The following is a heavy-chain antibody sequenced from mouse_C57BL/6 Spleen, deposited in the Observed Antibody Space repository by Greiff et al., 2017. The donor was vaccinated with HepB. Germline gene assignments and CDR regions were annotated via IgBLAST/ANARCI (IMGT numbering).Heavy chain of an antibody. D-gene: IGHD2-4*01. CDR1: GFTFSDYY. J-gene: IGHJ4*01. CDR3: ARDRYYDYDEGGAMDY. CDR2: INYDGSST. Sequence: EVQVVESEGGLVQPGSSMKLSCTASGFTFSDYYMAWVRQVPEKGLEWVANINYDGSSTYYLDSLKSRFIISRDNAKNILYLQMSSLKSEDTATYYCARDRYYDYDEGGAMDYWGQGTSVTVSS. V-gene: IGHV5-16*01.